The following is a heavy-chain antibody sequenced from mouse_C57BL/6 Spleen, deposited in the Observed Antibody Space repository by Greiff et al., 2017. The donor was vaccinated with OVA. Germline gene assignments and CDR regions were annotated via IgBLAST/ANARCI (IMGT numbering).Heavy chain of an antibody. CDR2: IWGVGST. V-gene: IGHV2-6*01. D-gene: IGHD1-2*01. CDR3: ASSLLPYAMDY. Sequence: VMLVESGPGLVAPSQSLSITCTVSGFSLTSYGVDWVRQSPGKGLEWLGVIWGVGSTNYNSALKSRLSISKDNSKSQVFLKMNSLQTDDTAMYYCASSLLPYAMDYWGQGTSVTVSS. CDR1: GFSLTSYG. J-gene: IGHJ4*01.